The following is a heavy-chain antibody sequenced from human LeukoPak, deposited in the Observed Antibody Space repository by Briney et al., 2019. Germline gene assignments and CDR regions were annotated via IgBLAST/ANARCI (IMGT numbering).Heavy chain of an antibody. V-gene: IGHV3-23*01. CDR1: GFTFSSYA. J-gene: IGHJ4*02. Sequence: GGSLRLSCAASGFTFSSYAMSGGRQAPGKGLEWVSAISGSGGSTYYADSVKGRFTISRDNSKNTLFLRMNSMRAEATAVYYCAKDYVRGDYWGQGTLVTVSS. CDR3: AKDYVRGDY. CDR2: ISGSGGST. D-gene: IGHD3-16*01.